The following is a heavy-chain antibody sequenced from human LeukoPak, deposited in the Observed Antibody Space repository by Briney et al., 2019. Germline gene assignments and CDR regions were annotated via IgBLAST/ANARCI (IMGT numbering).Heavy chain of an antibody. Sequence: PGGPLRLSCAASGFTFSSYWMHWVRQAPGKGLVWVSRIISDGSNTTYADSVKGRFTISRDNAKNTLYLQMSSLRAEDTAVYYCVRNSYDSGGYYDYWGQGTLVTVSS. V-gene: IGHV3-74*01. D-gene: IGHD3-22*01. CDR2: IISDGSNT. CDR1: GFTFSSYW. J-gene: IGHJ4*02. CDR3: VRNSYDSGGYYDY.